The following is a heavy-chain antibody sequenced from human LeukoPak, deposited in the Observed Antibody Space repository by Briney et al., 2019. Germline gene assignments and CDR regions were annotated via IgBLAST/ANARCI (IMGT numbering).Heavy chain of an antibody. CDR3: TSPAHDFDLWSGYYSL. D-gene: IGHD3-3*01. CDR1: GFTVSDSA. J-gene: IGHJ4*01. Sequence: PGGSLNLSCSVSGFTVSDSAIHWVRHAAGKGLEWVGRIRSKTKSGETAYAASVKGRFTISRDDSKDTAYLQMNSLKPEGTAVYYCTSPAHDFDLWSGYYSLWGHGTQVTVSS. V-gene: IGHV3-73*01. CDR2: IRSKTKSGET.